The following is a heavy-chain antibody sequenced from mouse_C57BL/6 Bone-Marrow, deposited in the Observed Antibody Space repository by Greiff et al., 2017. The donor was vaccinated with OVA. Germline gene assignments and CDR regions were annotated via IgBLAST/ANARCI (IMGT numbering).Heavy chain of an antibody. CDR3: TIAYYSNYEGAY. CDR2: IDPETGGT. J-gene: IGHJ3*01. Sequence: VKLMESGAELVRPGASVTLSCKASGYTFTDYEMHWVKQTPVHGLEWIGAIDPETGGTAYNQKFKGKAILTADKSSSTAYMELRSLTSEDSAVYYCTIAYYSNYEGAYWGQGTLVTVSA. CDR1: GYTFTDYE. V-gene: IGHV1-15*01. D-gene: IGHD2-5*01.